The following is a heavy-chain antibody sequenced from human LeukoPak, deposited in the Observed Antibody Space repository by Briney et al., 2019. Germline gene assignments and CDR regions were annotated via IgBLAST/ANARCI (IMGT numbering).Heavy chain of an antibody. CDR1: GFTFSSYW. CDR3: ARALIGYYFDY. Sequence: GGSLRLSCAASGFTFSSYWMSWVRQAPGKGLEWVANIKQDGSEKYYVDSVKGRFTISRDNSKNSLYLQMNSLRAEDTAVYYCARALIGYYFDYWGQGTLVTVSS. CDR2: IKQDGSEK. J-gene: IGHJ4*02. V-gene: IGHV3-7*01. D-gene: IGHD2-8*01.